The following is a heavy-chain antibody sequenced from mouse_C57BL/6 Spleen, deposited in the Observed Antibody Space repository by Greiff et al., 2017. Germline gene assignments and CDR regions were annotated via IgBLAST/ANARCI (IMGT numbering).Heavy chain of an antibody. CDR2: IWSAGST. Sequence: QVQLQQSGPGLVAPSQSLSITCTVSGFSLTSYGVHWVRQPPGKGLEWLVVIWSAGSTTYNSAHKSRLSISKDNSKSQVFLKMISLQTADTAMYYCARHEDYGSSYAMDYWGQGTSVTVSS. J-gene: IGHJ4*01. CDR3: ARHEDYGSSYAMDY. CDR1: GFSLTSYG. V-gene: IGHV2-6-1*01. D-gene: IGHD1-1*01.